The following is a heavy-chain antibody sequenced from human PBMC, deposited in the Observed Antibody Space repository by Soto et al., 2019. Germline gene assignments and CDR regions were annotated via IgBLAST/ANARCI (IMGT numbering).Heavy chain of an antibody. V-gene: IGHV4-4*02. Sequence: SETLSLTCAVSGDSINISHWWNWVRQTPQRGLEYIGEIFHDGTANYYPSFERRVAISVDTSKNQFSLKLTSVTAADTAIYFCARLVYDTRLNYMYFDFWGQGALVTVSS. D-gene: IGHD3-10*01. CDR1: GDSINISHW. CDR2: IFHDGTA. CDR3: ARLVYDTRLNYMYFDF. J-gene: IGHJ4*02.